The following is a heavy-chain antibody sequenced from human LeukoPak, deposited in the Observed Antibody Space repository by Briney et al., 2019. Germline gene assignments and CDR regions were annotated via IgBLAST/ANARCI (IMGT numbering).Heavy chain of an antibody. V-gene: IGHV3-23*01. CDR3: AKETASDFGGAVDY. Sequence: GGSLRLSCAASGFNFPTYAMQWVRQAPGKGLEWVSSIRVSDGARFYADSVKGRFTTSRDNSKNTLFLQMNSLRAEDTAVYYCAKETASDFGGAVDYWGQGTLVTVSS. D-gene: IGHD3-10*01. CDR1: GFNFPTYA. J-gene: IGHJ4*02. CDR2: IRVSDGAR.